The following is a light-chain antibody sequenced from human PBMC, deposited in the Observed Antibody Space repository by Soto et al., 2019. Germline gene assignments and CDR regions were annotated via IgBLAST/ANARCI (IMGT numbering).Light chain of an antibody. Sequence: EIVMTQSPATLSVSPGERATLSCRASQSINNNLAWYQQNRGQGPRLLIYGASSRATGTPARFSGSGSGTGFTLTISSLKSEDFAIYYCHQYNDWPLTFGGGTKVEIK. V-gene: IGKV3-15*01. CDR1: QSINNN. CDR2: GAS. CDR3: HQYNDWPLT. J-gene: IGKJ4*01.